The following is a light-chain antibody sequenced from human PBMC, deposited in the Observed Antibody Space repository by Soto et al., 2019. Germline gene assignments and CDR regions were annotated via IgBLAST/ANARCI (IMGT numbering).Light chain of an antibody. Sequence: DIVMTQSPDSLGVSLGERATINCKSSQSVLYSSNNKNYLAWYQQKPGQPPKLLIYWASTRDSGVPDRFSGGGSGTDFTLTISSLQAEDVAVYYCQQYYSTPRTFGQGTKVDIK. CDR3: QQYYSTPRT. CDR1: QSVLYSSNNKNY. J-gene: IGKJ1*01. CDR2: WAS. V-gene: IGKV4-1*01.